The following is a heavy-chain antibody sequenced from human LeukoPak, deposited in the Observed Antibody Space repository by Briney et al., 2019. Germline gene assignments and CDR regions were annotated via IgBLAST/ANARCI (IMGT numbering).Heavy chain of an antibody. V-gene: IGHV3-23*01. CDR1: GFTLSSYN. CDR3: ARGQFDY. CDR2: ISGGGVST. J-gene: IGHJ4*02. Sequence: GGSLRLSCVASGFTLSSYNMKWVRQAPGRGLEWVSAISGGGVSTYYADSVKGRFTISRDNSRNTLYLEMNSLRAEDTAVYYCARGQFDYWGQGTLVTVSS.